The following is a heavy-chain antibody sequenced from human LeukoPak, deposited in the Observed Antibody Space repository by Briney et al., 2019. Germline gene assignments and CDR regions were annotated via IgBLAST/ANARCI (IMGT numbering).Heavy chain of an antibody. CDR3: ARDSRAGYSSGWYLIDY. J-gene: IGHJ4*02. V-gene: IGHV4-38-2*02. Sequence: PSETLSLTCAVSGYSISSGYYWGWIRQPPGKGLXXXXXIYHSGSTYYNPSLKSRVTISVDTSKNQFSLKLSSVTAADTAVYYCARDSRAGYSSGWYLIDYWGQGTLVTVSS. CDR1: GYSISSGYY. D-gene: IGHD6-19*01. CDR2: IYHSGST.